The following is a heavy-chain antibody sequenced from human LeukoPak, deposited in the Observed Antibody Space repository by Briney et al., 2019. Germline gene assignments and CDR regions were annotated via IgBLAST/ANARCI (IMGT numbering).Heavy chain of an antibody. D-gene: IGHD3-9*01. V-gene: IGHV3-21*01. CDR1: GLTFSTYT. J-gene: IGHJ6*03. CDR2: ISSSRSYL. CDR3: TRGADYDSLTGYMDV. Sequence: PGGSLRLSCAASGLTFSTYTMNGVRQAPGKGLGWVSYISSSRSYLYYADSVKGGFTISRANAKNSLYLDMNSLRAEDTAVYYCTRGADYDSLTGYMDVWGKGTTVTVSS.